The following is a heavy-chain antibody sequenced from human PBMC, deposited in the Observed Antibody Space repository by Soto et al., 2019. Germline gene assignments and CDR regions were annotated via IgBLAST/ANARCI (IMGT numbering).Heavy chain of an antibody. CDR3: ARDLAPMRATRTPWHWFDP. Sequence: QVQLVESGGGVVQPGRSLRLSCAASGFTFSRYAMHWARQAPGKGLDWVAAISYDGSNKYYADSVQGRFTISRSNSKNTLYLQMNSLRPEDTAMYYCARDLAPMRATRTPWHWFDPWGQGTLVTVSS. CDR1: GFTFSRYA. CDR2: ISYDGSNK. D-gene: IGHD5-12*01. J-gene: IGHJ5*02. V-gene: IGHV3-30-3*01.